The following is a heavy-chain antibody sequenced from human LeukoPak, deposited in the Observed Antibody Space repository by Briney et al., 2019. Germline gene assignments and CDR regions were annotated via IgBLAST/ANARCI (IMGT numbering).Heavy chain of an antibody. V-gene: IGHV3-11*01. J-gene: IGHJ5*02. CDR3: ARTQQWLVLGFDP. CDR2: ISSNGRTI. CDR1: GFTFSDYY. D-gene: IGHD6-19*01. Sequence: GGCLRLSCAASGFTFSDYYMSWIRQAPGKGLEWISYISSNGRTIYYADSVKGRFTISRDNARKSVYLQMNSLRAEDTAIYYCARTQQWLVLGFDPWGQGTLVTVSS.